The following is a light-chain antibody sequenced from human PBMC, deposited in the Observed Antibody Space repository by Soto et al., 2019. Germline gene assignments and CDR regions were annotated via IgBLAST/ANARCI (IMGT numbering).Light chain of an antibody. CDR3: SSYKGNNIFVV. V-gene: IGLV2-8*01. J-gene: IGLJ2*01. CDR2: EIT. CDR1: SGV. Sequence: QSVLTQPPSASGSPGQSVTISCTGASGVSWYQQHPGKAPKLLIYEITKRPSGVPDRFSGSKSGNTASLTVSGLQAEDEADYHCSSYKGNNIFVVFGGGTKLTVL.